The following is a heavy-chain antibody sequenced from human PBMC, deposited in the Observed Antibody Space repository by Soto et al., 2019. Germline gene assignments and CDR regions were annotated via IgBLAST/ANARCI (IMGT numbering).Heavy chain of an antibody. V-gene: IGHV1-69*01. J-gene: IGHJ5*02. D-gene: IGHD3-10*01. CDR3: AREQKMVRGASGRLNWFDP. CDR2: IIPIFGTA. Sequence: QVQLVQSGAEVKKPGSSVKVSCKASGGTFSSYAISWVRQAPGQGLEWMGGIIPIFGTANYAQKFQGRVTITADESTSTAYMELSSLRSEDTAVYYCAREQKMVRGASGRLNWFDPWGQGTLVTVSS. CDR1: GGTFSSYA.